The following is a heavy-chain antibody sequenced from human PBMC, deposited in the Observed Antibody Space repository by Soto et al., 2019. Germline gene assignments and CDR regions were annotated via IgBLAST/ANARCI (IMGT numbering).Heavy chain of an antibody. CDR1: GFTFSDYY. J-gene: IGHJ4*02. CDR2: VRNKVNSYTT. D-gene: IGHD2-15*01. CDR3: SRAGILNTPYDTDY. Sequence: EVQLVESGGGLVQPEGSLRLSCAASGFTFSDYYMDWVRQAPGKGLEWVGRVRNKVNSYTTEYAASVKVRLTVSREDSRTSLYLQMNRLKTEDSAMYYCSRAGILNTPYDTDYGGLGTLVTVSS. V-gene: IGHV3-72*01.